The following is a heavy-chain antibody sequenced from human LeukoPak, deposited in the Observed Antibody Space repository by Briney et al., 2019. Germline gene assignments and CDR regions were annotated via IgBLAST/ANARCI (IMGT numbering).Heavy chain of an antibody. CDR2: ISYDGSNK. Sequence: GGSLRLSCAASGFTFSSYGMHWVRQAPGKGLEWVAVISYDGSNKYYADSVKGRFTISRDNSKNTLYLQINSLRAEDTAVYYCAKDSGGEGRVVPAAMAYNWFDPWGQGTLVTVSS. D-gene: IGHD2-2*01. V-gene: IGHV3-30*18. J-gene: IGHJ5*02. CDR3: AKDSGGEGRVVPAAMAYNWFDP. CDR1: GFTFSSYG.